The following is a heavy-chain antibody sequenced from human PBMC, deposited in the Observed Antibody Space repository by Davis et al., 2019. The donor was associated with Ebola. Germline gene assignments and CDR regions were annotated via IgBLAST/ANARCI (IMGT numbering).Heavy chain of an antibody. Sequence: ASVKVSCKASGYTFTSYYMHWVRQAPGQGLEWMGWISAYNGNTNYAQKLQGRVTMTRDTSTSTVYMELSSLRSEDTAVYYCAIYDSSGYYPQPHDAFDIWGQGTMVTVSS. CDR1: GYTFTSYY. D-gene: IGHD3-22*01. J-gene: IGHJ3*02. CDR2: ISAYNGNT. V-gene: IGHV1-18*04. CDR3: AIYDSSGYYPQPHDAFDI.